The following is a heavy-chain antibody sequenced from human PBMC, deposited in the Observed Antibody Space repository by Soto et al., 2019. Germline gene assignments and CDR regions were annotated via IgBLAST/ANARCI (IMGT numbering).Heavy chain of an antibody. J-gene: IGHJ4*02. Sequence: EVQLLESGGGLVQPGGSLRLSCAASGFPFSSYAMRWVRQAPGKGLEWVSAISGSGGSTYYADSVKGRFTISRDKSKNTLYLQINSLRVEDTAVYYCARRGSGSYYDYWGQGTLVTVSP. V-gene: IGHV3-23*01. D-gene: IGHD1-26*01. CDR1: GFPFSSYA. CDR3: ARRGSGSYYDY. CDR2: ISGSGGST.